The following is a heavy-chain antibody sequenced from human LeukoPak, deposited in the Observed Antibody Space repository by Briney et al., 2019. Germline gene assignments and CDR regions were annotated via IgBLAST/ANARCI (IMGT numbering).Heavy chain of an antibody. Sequence: ASVKVSCKASGYTFTSYGISWVRQAPGQGLEWMGWISAYNGNTNYAQKVQGRVTMTTDTSTSTAYMELRSLRSDDTAVYYCARGNEDYSWGQAEDYWGQGTLVTVSS. CDR3: ARGNEDYSWGQAEDY. CDR2: ISAYNGNT. CDR1: GYTFTSYG. J-gene: IGHJ4*02. D-gene: IGHD2-15*01. V-gene: IGHV1-18*01.